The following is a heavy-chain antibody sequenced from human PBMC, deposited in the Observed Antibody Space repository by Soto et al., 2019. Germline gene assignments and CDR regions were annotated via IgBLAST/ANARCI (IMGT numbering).Heavy chain of an antibody. Sequence: QVQLVESGGGLVKPGGSLRLSCAASGFTFSDYYMSWIRQAPGKGLEWVSYISSSGSTIYYADSVKGRFTISRDNAKNSLYLQMNSLRAEDTAVYYCARVLGSGYSYGLNYYYYGMDVWGQGTTVTVSS. D-gene: IGHD5-18*01. J-gene: IGHJ6*02. V-gene: IGHV3-11*01. CDR3: ARVLGSGYSYGLNYYYYGMDV. CDR1: GFTFSDYY. CDR2: ISSSGSTI.